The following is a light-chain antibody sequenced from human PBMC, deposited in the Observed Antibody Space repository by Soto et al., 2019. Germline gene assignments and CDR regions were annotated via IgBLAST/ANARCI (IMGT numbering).Light chain of an antibody. CDR1: SSDVGSYNL. Sequence: QSALTQPASVSGSPGQSITISCTGTSSDVGSYNLVSWYQQHPGKAPKLMIYEGSKRPSGVSNRFSGSKSGNTASLTISGLQAEEEADYYCCSYAGSSTVVFGVGTQLTVL. J-gene: IGLJ2*01. CDR3: CSYAGSSTVV. V-gene: IGLV2-23*01. CDR2: EGS.